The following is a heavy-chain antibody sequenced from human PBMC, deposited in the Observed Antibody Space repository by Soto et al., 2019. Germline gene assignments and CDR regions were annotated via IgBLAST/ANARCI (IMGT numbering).Heavy chain of an antibody. CDR2: IYYSGST. Sequence: SETLSLTCTVSGGSISSYYWSWIRQPPGKGLEWIGYIYYSGSTNYTPSLKSRVTISVDTSKNQFSLKLSSVTAADTAVYYCARDYYADYCDSSGRGGGYSYGMDVWGQGTTVTAP. D-gene: IGHD3-22*01. CDR1: GGSISSYY. CDR3: ARDYYADYCDSSGRGGGYSYGMDV. J-gene: IGHJ6*02. V-gene: IGHV4-59*01.